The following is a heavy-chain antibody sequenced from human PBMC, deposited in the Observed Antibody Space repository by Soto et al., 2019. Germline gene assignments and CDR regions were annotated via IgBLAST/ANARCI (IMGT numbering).Heavy chain of an antibody. D-gene: IGHD5-12*01. CDR3: ARDGVVATIRPSTFDY. CDR2: ISRSSSYI. CDR1: GFTFSSYS. Sequence: GGSLRLSCAASGFTFSSYSMNWVRQAPGKGLEWVSSISRSSSYIYYADSVKGRFTISRDNAKNSLYLQMNSLRAEDTAVYYCARDGVVATIRPSTFDYWGQGTLVTVSS. V-gene: IGHV3-21*01. J-gene: IGHJ4*02.